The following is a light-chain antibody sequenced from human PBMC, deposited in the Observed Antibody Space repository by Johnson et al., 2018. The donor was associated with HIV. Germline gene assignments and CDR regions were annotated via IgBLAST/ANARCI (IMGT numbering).Light chain of an antibody. Sequence: VLTQPPSVSVSLGQMARITCSGEALPKKYAYWYQQKPGQFPVLVIYKDSERPSGIPERFSGSSSGTIVTLTISGVQAEDEAAYYCLPADSSGTYVFGTGTKVTVL. CDR3: LPADSSGTYV. CDR2: KDS. J-gene: IGLJ1*01. CDR1: ALPKKY. V-gene: IGLV3-16*01.